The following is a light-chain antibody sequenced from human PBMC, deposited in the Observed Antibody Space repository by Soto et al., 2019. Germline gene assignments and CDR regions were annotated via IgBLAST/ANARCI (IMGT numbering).Light chain of an antibody. V-gene: IGKV3-20*01. CDR1: QSLSSSY. Sequence: EIVLSQSPGTLSVSPGERATLSCRASQSLSSSYLAWYQQKPGRAPRLLIYGASIRATGIPGRFSGSGSGTDFTLTISRLEPEDFAVYYCQMYGSASPGTFGQGTKVDI. J-gene: IGKJ1*01. CDR2: GAS. CDR3: QMYGSASPGT.